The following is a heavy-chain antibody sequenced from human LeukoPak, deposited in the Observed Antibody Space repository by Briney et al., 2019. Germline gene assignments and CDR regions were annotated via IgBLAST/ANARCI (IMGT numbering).Heavy chain of an antibody. J-gene: IGHJ3*02. D-gene: IGHD3-3*01. CDR1: GGSFSGYY. CDR3: ARGFDFWSGYYGPYDAFDI. CDR2: IYPSGST. V-gene: IGHV4-59*10. Sequence: PSETLSLTCAVYGGSFSGYYWSWIRQPAGKGLEWIGRIYPSGSTDYNPSLKSRVTMSADTSKNQFSLKLSSVTAADTAVYYCARGFDFWSGYYGPYDAFDIWGQGTMVIVSS.